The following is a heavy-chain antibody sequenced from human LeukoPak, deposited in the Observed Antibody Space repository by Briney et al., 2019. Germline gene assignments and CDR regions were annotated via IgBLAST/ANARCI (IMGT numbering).Heavy chain of an antibody. CDR3: AGLPGFGGFDF. CDR2: IYYSGST. CDR1: GGSISSSSYY. D-gene: IGHD3-10*01. J-gene: IGHJ4*02. V-gene: IGHV4-39*07. Sequence: SETLSLTCTVSGGSISSSSYYWGWIRQPPGKGLEWIGSIYYSGSTYYNPSLKSRVTISVDTSKNQFSLKLTSVTAADTAVYYCAGLPGFGGFDFWGQGTLVTVSS.